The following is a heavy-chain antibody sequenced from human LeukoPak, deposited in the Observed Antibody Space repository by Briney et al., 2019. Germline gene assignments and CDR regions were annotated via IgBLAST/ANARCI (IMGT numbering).Heavy chain of an antibody. D-gene: IGHD1-7*01. Sequence: SQTLSLTCAISGDSVSSNSAAWTWIRQSPSRGLEWLGRTYYRSRWYNDYAVSVKSRITISPDTFGNQFSLQLDSVTPEDTAVYYCARLDANFADFWGQGTLVTVSS. CDR2: TYYRSRWYN. CDR3: ARLDANFADF. J-gene: IGHJ4*02. CDR1: GDSVSSNSAA. V-gene: IGHV6-1*01.